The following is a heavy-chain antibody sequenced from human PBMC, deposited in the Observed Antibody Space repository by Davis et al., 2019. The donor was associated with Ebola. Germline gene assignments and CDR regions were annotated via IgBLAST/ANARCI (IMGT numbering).Heavy chain of an antibody. CDR3: ARSPNDILTGYLFDY. CDR2: INPSGGTT. D-gene: IGHD3-9*01. V-gene: IGHV1-46*01. J-gene: IGHJ4*02. Sequence: ASVKVSCKASGYTFTTYGVSWVRQAPGQGLEWMGIINPSGGTTNYAQKFQGRVTMTRDTSTSTVYMELSSLRSEDTAVYYCARSPNDILTGYLFDYWGQGTLVTVSS. CDR1: GYTFTTYG.